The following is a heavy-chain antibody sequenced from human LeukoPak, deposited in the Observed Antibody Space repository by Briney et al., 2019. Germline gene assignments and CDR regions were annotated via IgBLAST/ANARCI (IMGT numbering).Heavy chain of an antibody. V-gene: IGHV3-30-3*01. D-gene: IGHD1-20*01. Sequence: PGRSLRLSCAASGFTFSSYAMHWVRQAPGKGLEWVAVISYDGSNKYYADSVKGRFTISRDNSKNTLYLQMNSLRAEDTAVYYCARENNWNDVGDYWGQGTLVTVSS. CDR1: GFTFSSYA. CDR3: ARENNWNDVGDY. CDR2: ISYDGSNK. J-gene: IGHJ4*02.